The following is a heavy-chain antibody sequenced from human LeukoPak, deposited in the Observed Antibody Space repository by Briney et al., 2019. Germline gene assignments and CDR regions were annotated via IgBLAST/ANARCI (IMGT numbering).Heavy chain of an antibody. D-gene: IGHD2-15*01. Sequence: PSETLSLTCTVSGYSISSGYYWGWIRPPPGKGLEWIGSIYHSGSTYYNPSLKSRVTISVDTSKNQFSLKLSSVTAADTAVYYCARVVVVAASIDYWGQGTLVTVSS. V-gene: IGHV4-38-2*02. CDR2: IYHSGST. CDR3: ARVVVVAASIDY. CDR1: GYSISSGYY. J-gene: IGHJ4*02.